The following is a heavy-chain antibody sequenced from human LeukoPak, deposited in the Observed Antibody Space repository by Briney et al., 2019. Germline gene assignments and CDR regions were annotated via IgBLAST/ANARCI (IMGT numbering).Heavy chain of an antibody. CDR1: CGSISSSSYY. J-gene: IGHJ4*02. V-gene: IGHV4-39*01. Sequence: AETLSLTCTVSCGSISSSSYYWGWIRQPPGKGLVWIGGIFYSGSTYYNPSLKRRVTISVDTSKNQFSLKLTSMTAADTALFHCAYSSGWRIDYWGQGTLVTVSS. D-gene: IGHD6-19*01. CDR2: IFYSGST. CDR3: AYSSGWRIDY.